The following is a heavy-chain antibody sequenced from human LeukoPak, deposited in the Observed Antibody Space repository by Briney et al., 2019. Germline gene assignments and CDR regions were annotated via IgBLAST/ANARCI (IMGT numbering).Heavy chain of an antibody. CDR1: GYTFTGYY. CDR3: ARQGSNSSGWYPVDD. Sequence: ASVKVSCKASGYTFTGYYMHWVRQAPGQGLEWMGWINPNSGGTNYAQKFQGRVTMTRDTSISTAYMELSRLRSDDTAVYYCARQGSNSSGWYPVDDWGQGTLVTVSS. J-gene: IGHJ4*02. CDR2: INPNSGGT. V-gene: IGHV1-2*02. D-gene: IGHD6-19*01.